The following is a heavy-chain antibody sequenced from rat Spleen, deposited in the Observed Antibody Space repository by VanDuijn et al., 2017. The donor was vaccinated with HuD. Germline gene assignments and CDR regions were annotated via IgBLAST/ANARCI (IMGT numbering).Heavy chain of an antibody. D-gene: IGHD4-3*01. CDR1: GFTFNNYW. V-gene: IGHV5-31*01. CDR3: ARHGVSYNSGTNYFDY. Sequence: EVQLVETGGGLVQPGRSLKLSCVASGFTFNNYWMTWIRQAPGKGLEWVASITNTGGSTYYPDSVKGRFTISRDNAKSTLYLQMNSLRSEDTATYYCARHGVSYNSGTNYFDYWGQGVMVTVSS. J-gene: IGHJ2*01. CDR2: ITNTGGST.